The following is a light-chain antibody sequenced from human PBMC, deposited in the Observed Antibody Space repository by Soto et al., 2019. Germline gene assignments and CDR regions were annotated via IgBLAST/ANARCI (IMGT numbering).Light chain of an antibody. CDR3: QSYDTSLSGYVL. CDR2: GNY. V-gene: IGLV1-40*01. CDR1: SSNIGAGYD. J-gene: IGLJ2*01. Sequence: QSVLTQPPSVSGAPGQRVTISCTGSSSNIGAGYDVHWYQHLPGTAPKVLIYGNYNRPSGVPDRFSGSKSGTSASLAITGLQAEDEADYYCQSYDTSLSGYVLFGGGTKLTVL.